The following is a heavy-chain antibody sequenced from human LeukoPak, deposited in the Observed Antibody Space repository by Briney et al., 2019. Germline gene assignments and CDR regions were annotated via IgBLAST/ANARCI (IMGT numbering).Heavy chain of an antibody. D-gene: IGHD2-2*01. V-gene: IGHV1-2*02. J-gene: IGHJ4*02. CDR3: ARDQYGCSSTSCYLAIGY. CDR1: GYTFTGYY. Sequence: ASVKVSCKASGYTFTGYYMHRVRQAPGQGLEWMGWINPNSGGTNYAQKFQGRVTMTRDTSISTAYMELSRLRSDDTAVYYCARDQYGCSSTSCYLAIGYWGQGTLVTVSS. CDR2: INPNSGGT.